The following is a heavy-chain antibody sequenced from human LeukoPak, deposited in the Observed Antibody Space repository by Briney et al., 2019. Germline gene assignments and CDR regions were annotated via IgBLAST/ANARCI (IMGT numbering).Heavy chain of an antibody. D-gene: IGHD2-21*02. Sequence: ASVKVSCTASGYTFTSYAMHWVRQAPGQRLEWMGWINADNGNTKYSQKFQGRVTITRDTSASTAYMELSSLRSEDTAVYYCARSRYYGGDCWLPYDGMDVWGQGTTVTVSS. J-gene: IGHJ6*02. CDR2: INADNGNT. CDR1: GYTFTSYA. CDR3: ARSRYYGGDCWLPYDGMDV. V-gene: IGHV1-3*01.